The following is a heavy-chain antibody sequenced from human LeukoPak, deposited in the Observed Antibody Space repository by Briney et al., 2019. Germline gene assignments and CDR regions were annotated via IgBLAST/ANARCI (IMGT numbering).Heavy chain of an antibody. J-gene: IGHJ4*02. D-gene: IGHD3-9*01. CDR1: GFTFSSYG. V-gene: IGHV3-30*18. Sequence: GGSLRLSCAASGFTFSSYGMHWVRQAPGKGLEWVAVISYDGSNKYCADSVKGRFTISRDNSKNTLYLQMNSLRAEDTAVYYCAKGHDWYAFDYWGQGTLVTVSS. CDR3: AKGHDWYAFDY. CDR2: ISYDGSNK.